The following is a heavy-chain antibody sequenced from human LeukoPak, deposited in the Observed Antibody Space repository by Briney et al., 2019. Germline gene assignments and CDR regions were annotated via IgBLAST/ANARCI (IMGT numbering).Heavy chain of an antibody. CDR1: GFRFDDYA. V-gene: IGHV3-9*01. CDR3: AELGITMIGGV. Sequence: GGSLRLSCAASGFRFDDYAMHWVRQAPGKGLEWVAGISWNSGGIGYADSVKGRFTISRDNAKNSLYLQMSSLRAEDTAVYRCAELGITMIGGVWGKGTTVTISS. D-gene: IGHD3-10*02. J-gene: IGHJ6*04. CDR2: ISWNSGGI.